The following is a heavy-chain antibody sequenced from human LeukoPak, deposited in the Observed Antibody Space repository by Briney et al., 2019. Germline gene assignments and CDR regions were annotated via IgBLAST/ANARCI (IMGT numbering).Heavy chain of an antibody. J-gene: IGHJ4*02. Sequence: GGSLRLSCAASGFTFSKYWMLWVRQAPGKGLESVSRINTDGTVTTYADSVKGRFTVSRDNADNTMFLQMNSVRDEGTAVYYCATKQWLAPPPDSWGQGNPVTVSS. CDR1: GFTFSKYW. CDR3: ATKQWLAPPPDS. D-gene: IGHD6-19*01. V-gene: IGHV3-74*01. CDR2: INTDGTVT.